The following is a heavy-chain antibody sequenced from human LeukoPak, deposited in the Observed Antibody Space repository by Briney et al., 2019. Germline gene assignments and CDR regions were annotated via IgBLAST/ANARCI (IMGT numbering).Heavy chain of an antibody. CDR1: GYNLISYG. CDR2: INPSGGSP. Sequence: ASVKVSCKASGYNLISYGIIWVRQAPGQGLEWMGIINPSGGSPTYAQKFQGRVTMTTDTSTSTVYMELSSLRSEDTAVYYCARESLSAFDIWGQGTMVTVSS. CDR3: ARESLSAFDI. V-gene: IGHV1-46*01. D-gene: IGHD2-8*01. J-gene: IGHJ3*02.